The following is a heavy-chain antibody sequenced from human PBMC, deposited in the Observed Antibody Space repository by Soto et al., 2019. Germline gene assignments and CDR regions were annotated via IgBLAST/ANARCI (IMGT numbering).Heavy chain of an antibody. CDR1: GGNSVNRNW. V-gene: IGHV4-4*02. CDR2: IYHSGST. Sequence: VSGGNSVNRNWWSWVRQAPGKGLEWIGEIYHSGSTNYNPSLKSRVTISVDKSKNQFSLKLSSVTAAVTAVYYCARGVRYCDYWCQGTLVTASP. D-gene: IGHD2-8*02. CDR3: ARGVRYCDY. J-gene: IGHJ4*02.